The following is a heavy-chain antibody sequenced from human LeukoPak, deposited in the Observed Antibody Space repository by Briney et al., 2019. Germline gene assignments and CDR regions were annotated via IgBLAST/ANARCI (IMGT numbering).Heavy chain of an antibody. V-gene: IGHV3-9*01. Sequence: GRSLRLSCTASGFSFDEYAMHWVRQVPGKGLEWVSGISYSSETTGYVDSVKGRFTISRDNAKNSLYLQMNSLRAEDTALYYCTKDRGGSSQLGDAFDVWGQGTMVSVSS. CDR2: ISYSSETT. D-gene: IGHD1-26*01. CDR3: TKDRGGSSQLGDAFDV. CDR1: GFSFDEYA. J-gene: IGHJ3*01.